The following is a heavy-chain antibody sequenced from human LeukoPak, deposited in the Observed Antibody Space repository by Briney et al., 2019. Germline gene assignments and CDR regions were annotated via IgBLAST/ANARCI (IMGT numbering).Heavy chain of an antibody. CDR3: ARGACSTSCPWFDP. D-gene: IGHD2-2*01. CDR1: GGTFSSYA. Sequence: GASVKVSCKASGGTFSSYAISWVRQAPGQGLEWMGGIIPIFGTANYAQKFQGRVTITADESTSTAYMELSSLRSEDTAVYYCARGACSTSCPWFDPWGQGTPVTVSS. CDR2: IIPIFGTA. J-gene: IGHJ5*02. V-gene: IGHV1-69*01.